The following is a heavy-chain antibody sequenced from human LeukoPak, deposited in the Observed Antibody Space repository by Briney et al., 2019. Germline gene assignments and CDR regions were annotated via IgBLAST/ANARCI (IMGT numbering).Heavy chain of an antibody. D-gene: IGHD3-22*01. J-gene: IGHJ4*02. Sequence: GGSLRLSCAASGFTFSACPMDWVRQAPGKGLEWVSYISSSSSTIYYADSVKGRFTISRDNAKNSLYLQMNSLRAEDTAVYYCAREQGTYYDSSGYYSRSLWGQGTLVTVSS. CDR2: ISSSSSTI. CDR1: GFTFSACP. V-gene: IGHV3-48*04. CDR3: AREQGTYYDSSGYYSRSL.